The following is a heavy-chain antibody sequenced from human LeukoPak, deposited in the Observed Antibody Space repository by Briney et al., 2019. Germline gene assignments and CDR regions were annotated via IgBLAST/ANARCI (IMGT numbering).Heavy chain of an antibody. J-gene: IGHJ6*02. Sequence: GGSLRLSCAASGFTFSSYSMNWVRQAPGKGLEWVSYISSSSSTIYYADSVKGRFTISRDNAKNSLYLQMNSLRAEDTAVYYCAKDRSGGYCSSTSCPDYGMDVWGQGTTVTVSS. CDR2: ISSSSSTI. CDR1: GFTFSSYS. D-gene: IGHD2-2*01. CDR3: AKDRSGGYCSSTSCPDYGMDV. V-gene: IGHV3-48*04.